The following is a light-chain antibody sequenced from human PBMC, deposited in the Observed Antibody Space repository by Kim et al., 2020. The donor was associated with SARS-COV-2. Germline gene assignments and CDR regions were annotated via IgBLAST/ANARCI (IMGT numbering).Light chain of an antibody. CDR3: SPYTTTTPVI. J-gene: IGLJ2*01. V-gene: IGLV2-14*03. CDR2: DVS. Sequence: QSALTQPASVSGSPGQSITISCTGTSSDIGGYDFVSWYQQHPGKPPKLMIYDVSNRPTGVSYRFPGSKSGHTASLTISGLQAEDEAHYYCSPYTTTTPVIFGGGTKLTVL. CDR1: SSDIGGYDF.